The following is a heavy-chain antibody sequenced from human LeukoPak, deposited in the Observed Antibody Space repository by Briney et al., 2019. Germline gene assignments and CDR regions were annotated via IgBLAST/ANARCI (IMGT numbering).Heavy chain of an antibody. J-gene: IGHJ4*02. Sequence: GASVKVSCKASGGTFSSYGISWVRQAPGQGLEWMGGIIPIFGTANYAQKYQGRVTITADKSTSTAYMELSSLRSEDTAVYYCARSVAELRVTSKFDYWGQGTLVTVSS. D-gene: IGHD1-26*01. V-gene: IGHV1-69*06. CDR2: IIPIFGTA. CDR1: GGTFSSYG. CDR3: ARSVAELRVTSKFDY.